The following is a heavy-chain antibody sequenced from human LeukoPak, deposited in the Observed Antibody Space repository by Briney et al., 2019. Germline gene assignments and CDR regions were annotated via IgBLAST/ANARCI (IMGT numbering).Heavy chain of an antibody. Sequence: GGSLRLSCAASGFTFSSYAMSWVRQAPGKGLEWVSSISSSSSYIYYADSVKGRFTISRDNAKNSLYLQMNSLRAEDTAVYYCARAMVVVTHDAFDIWGQGTMVTVSS. J-gene: IGHJ3*02. CDR2: ISSSSSYI. CDR3: ARAMVVVTHDAFDI. V-gene: IGHV3-21*01. D-gene: IGHD3-22*01. CDR1: GFTFSSYA.